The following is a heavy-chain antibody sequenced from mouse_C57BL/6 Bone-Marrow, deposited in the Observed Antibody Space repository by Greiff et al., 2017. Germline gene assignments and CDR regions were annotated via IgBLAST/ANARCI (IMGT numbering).Heavy chain of an antibody. CDR2: IDPSDSYT. V-gene: IGHV1-69*01. Sequence: VQLQQSGAELVMPGASVKLSCKASGYTFTSYWMHWVKQRPGQGLEWIGEIDPSDSYTNYNQKFKGKSTLTVDKSSSTAYMQLSSLTSEDSAVYYCARGRGGYFDYWGQGTTLTVSS. CDR3: ARGRGGYFDY. J-gene: IGHJ2*01. CDR1: GYTFTSYW.